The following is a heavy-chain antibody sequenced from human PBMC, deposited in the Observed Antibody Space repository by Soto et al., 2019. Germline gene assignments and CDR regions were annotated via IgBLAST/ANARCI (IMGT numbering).Heavy chain of an antibody. Sequence: GGSLRLSCAASGFTFSGSTMHWVRQASGKGLEWVGRIRSKVNSYATAYAASVKGRFTISRDDSENTAYLQMNSLKTEDTAVYYCTTSGYDTFVNYWGQGTLVTVSS. J-gene: IGHJ4*02. CDR2: IRSKVNSYAT. D-gene: IGHD5-12*01. V-gene: IGHV3-73*01. CDR3: TTSGYDTFVNY. CDR1: GFTFSGST.